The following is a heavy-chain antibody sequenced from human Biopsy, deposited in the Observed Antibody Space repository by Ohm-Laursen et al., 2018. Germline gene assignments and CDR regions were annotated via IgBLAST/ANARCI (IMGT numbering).Heavy chain of an antibody. Sequence: GTLSLTCIVSGDSISSDYWTWIRRPAGKGLEWIGRIYGSGSTNYNPSLRGRVTLSGDTSKNQVSLRLRSATAADTAVYYCAREGLDWDNRRYKGLDVWGQGATVIVSS. CDR2: IYGSGST. CDR1: GDSISSDY. CDR3: AREGLDWDNRRYKGLDV. D-gene: IGHD1/OR15-1a*01. V-gene: IGHV4-4*07. J-gene: IGHJ6*02.